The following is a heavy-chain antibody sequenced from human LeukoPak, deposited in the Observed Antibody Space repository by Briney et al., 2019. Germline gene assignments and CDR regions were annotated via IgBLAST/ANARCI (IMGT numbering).Heavy chain of an antibody. D-gene: IGHD3-22*01. CDR3: ARLLGSIYYDSSGYSGYCYYYMDV. J-gene: IGHJ6*03. CDR2: IYSGGST. V-gene: IGHV3-53*01. Sequence: GGSLRLSCAASGFTVSTNYMSWVRQAPGKGLEWVSVIYSGGSTFYADSVKGRFTISRDNSKNTVYLQMNSLRVEDTAVYYCARLLGSIYYDSSGYSGYCYYYMDVWGKGTTVTISS. CDR1: GFTVSTNY.